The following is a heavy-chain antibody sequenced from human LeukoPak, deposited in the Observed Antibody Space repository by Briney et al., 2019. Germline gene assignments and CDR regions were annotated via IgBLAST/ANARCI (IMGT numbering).Heavy chain of an antibody. D-gene: IGHD3-3*01. CDR1: GFTFSSYA. CDR2: ISGSGGST. V-gene: IGHV3-23*01. Sequence: GGSLRLSCAASGFTFSSYAMGWVRQAPGKGLEWVSAISGSGGSTYYADSVKGRFTISRDNSKNTLYLQMNSLRAEDTAVYYCAKDGGFWSGYSGYYFDYWGQGTLVTVSS. J-gene: IGHJ4*02. CDR3: AKDGGFWSGYSGYYFDY.